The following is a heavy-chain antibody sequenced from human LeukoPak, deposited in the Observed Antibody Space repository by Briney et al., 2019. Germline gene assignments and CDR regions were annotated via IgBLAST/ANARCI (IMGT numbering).Heavy chain of an antibody. CDR1: GYTFTSDG. Sequence: ASVKVSCKASGYTFTSDGISWVRQAPGQGLEWMVWISAYNGNTNYAQKLQGRVTMTTDTSTSTAYMELRSLRSDDTAVYYCARDRRIAAAGTDFDYWGQGTLVTVSS. CDR2: ISAYNGNT. J-gene: IGHJ4*02. CDR3: ARDRRIAAAGTDFDY. V-gene: IGHV1-18*01. D-gene: IGHD6-13*01.